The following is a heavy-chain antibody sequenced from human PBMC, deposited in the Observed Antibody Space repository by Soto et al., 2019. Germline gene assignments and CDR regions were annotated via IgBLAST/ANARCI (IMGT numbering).Heavy chain of an antibody. CDR3: ARQHYYDSSGYYTWN. Sequence: SETLSLTCTVSGGSISSGDYYWSWIRQHPGKGLEWIGYIYYSGSTYYTPSLKNRVTISADTSNNQFSLRLNSVTAADTAVYYCARQHYYDSSGYYTWNWGQGTLVTVSS. CDR2: IYYSGST. V-gene: IGHV4-30-4*01. D-gene: IGHD3-22*01. J-gene: IGHJ4*02. CDR1: GGSISSGDYY.